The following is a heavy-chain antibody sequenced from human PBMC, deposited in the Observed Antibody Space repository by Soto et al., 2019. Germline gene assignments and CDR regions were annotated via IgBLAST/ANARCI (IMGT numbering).Heavy chain of an antibody. J-gene: IGHJ5*01. Sequence: QEQLVESGGGVVQPGMSLRLSCVASRFSFSNFGMHWVRQAPGKGLEWVAALPFDGSNKNYADGVRGRFTISRDNSKNTLYLHMNSLRSDDTAMYYCAKGGCSSSSCSFDSWGQGTLVTV. V-gene: IGHV3-30*18. CDR3: AKGGCSSSSCSFDS. CDR2: LPFDGSNK. D-gene: IGHD2-2*01. CDR1: RFSFSNFG.